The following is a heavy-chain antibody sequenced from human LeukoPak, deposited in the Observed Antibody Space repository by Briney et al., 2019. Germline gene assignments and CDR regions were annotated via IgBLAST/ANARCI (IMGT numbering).Heavy chain of an antibody. V-gene: IGHV4-59*12. CDR1: GGSISSYY. Sequence: SETLSLTCTVSGGSISSYYWSWIRQPPGKGLEWIGYIYYSGSTNYNPSLKSRVTISVDTSKNQFSLKLSSVTAADTAVYYCARDEYYDSSGYSDYWGQGTLVTVSS. D-gene: IGHD3-22*01. CDR2: IYYSGST. J-gene: IGHJ4*02. CDR3: ARDEYYDSSGYSDY.